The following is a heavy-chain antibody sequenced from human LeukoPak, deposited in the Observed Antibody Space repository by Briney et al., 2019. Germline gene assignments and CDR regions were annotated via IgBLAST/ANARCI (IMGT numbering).Heavy chain of an antibody. CDR2: ISSGGSYI. Sequence: GGSLRLSCAASGFTFSSYNMNWVRQAPGKGLEWVSSISSGGSYINYADSVKGRFTISRDNAKKSLYLQMNSLRAEDTAVYYCARNIVGATRHFDSWGQGTLVTVSS. CDR1: GFTFSSYN. J-gene: IGHJ4*02. D-gene: IGHD1-26*01. V-gene: IGHV3-21*01. CDR3: ARNIVGATRHFDS.